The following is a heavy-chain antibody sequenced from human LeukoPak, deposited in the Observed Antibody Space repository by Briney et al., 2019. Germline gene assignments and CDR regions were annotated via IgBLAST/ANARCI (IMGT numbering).Heavy chain of an antibody. CDR3: ARGRGLIDH. Sequence: GGSLRLSCAASGFTFSSYAMRWVRQAPGRGLEYVSAISSIGGSTYYANSVKGRFTISRDNSKNTLYLQRGSLGAEDMAVYYCARGRGLIDHWGQGTLVTVSS. V-gene: IGHV3-64*01. J-gene: IGHJ4*02. CDR2: ISSIGGST. CDR1: GFTFSSYA. D-gene: IGHD3-10*01.